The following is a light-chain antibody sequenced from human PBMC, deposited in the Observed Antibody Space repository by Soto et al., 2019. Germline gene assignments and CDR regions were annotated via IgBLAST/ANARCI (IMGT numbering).Light chain of an antibody. V-gene: IGKV3-15*01. CDR2: GAS. CDR3: QQYNTWPPYELP. J-gene: IGKJ4*01. CDR1: QSVSSN. Sequence: EIVMTQSPATLSVSPGERATLSCRASQSVSSNLAWYQQKPGQAPRLLIYGASTRATGIPARVSGSGSGTDFTLTISTLQSEHFAVYYCQQYNTWPPYELPFGGAPKVDI.